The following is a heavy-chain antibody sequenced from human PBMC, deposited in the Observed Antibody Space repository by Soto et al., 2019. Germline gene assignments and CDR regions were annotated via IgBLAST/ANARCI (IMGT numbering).Heavy chain of an antibody. J-gene: IGHJ3*02. V-gene: IGHV3-23*01. Sequence: EVQLLESGGGLVQPGGSLRLSCAASGFTFSSYAMSWVRQAPGKGLEWVSAISGSGGSTYYADSVKGRFTISRDNSKNTLYLQMNSLRAEDTAVYYCAKRPQLLWFGEPQYHDAFDIWGQGTMVTVSS. CDR1: GFTFSSYA. D-gene: IGHD3-10*01. CDR2: ISGSGGST. CDR3: AKRPQLLWFGEPQYHDAFDI.